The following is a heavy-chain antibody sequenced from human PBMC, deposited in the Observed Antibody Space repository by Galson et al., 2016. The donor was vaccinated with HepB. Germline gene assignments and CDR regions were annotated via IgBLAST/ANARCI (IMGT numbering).Heavy chain of an antibody. J-gene: IGHJ4*02. Sequence: SVKVSCKASGYSFTNYGISWVRQAPGEGLEWMGWISGYNGNTNYGQKTQGRVTMTTDTSTRTAYMELRSLRSDDTSVYYWARMADLDYWGQGTLVTVSS. CDR3: ARMADLDY. CDR2: ISGYNGNT. V-gene: IGHV1-18*01. CDR1: GYSFTNYG. D-gene: IGHD5-24*01.